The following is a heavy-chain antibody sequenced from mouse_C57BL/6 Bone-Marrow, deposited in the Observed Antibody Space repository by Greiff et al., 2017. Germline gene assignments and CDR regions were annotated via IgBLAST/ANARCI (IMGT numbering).Heavy chain of an antibody. CDR2: IYPGSGST. V-gene: IGHV1-55*01. Sequence: QVQLQQPGAKLVKPGASVKMSCKASGYTFTSYWITWVKQRPGHGLEWIGAIYPGSGSTNYNEKFKSKATLTVDTSSSTAYMQLSSLTSEDSAVYYCAPTGTGFAYWGQGTLVTVSA. J-gene: IGHJ3*01. D-gene: IGHD4-1*02. CDR3: APTGTGFAY. CDR1: GYTFTSYW.